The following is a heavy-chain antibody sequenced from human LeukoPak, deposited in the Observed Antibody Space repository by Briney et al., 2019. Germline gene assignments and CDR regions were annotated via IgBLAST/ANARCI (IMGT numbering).Heavy chain of an antibody. D-gene: IGHD3-3*01. J-gene: IGHJ4*02. CDR3: MRGEGYDFWSY. CDR1: GGSISSGTYY. CDR2: IYTSGST. Sequence: SETLSLTCTVSGGSISSGTYYWSWIRQPAGKGLEWIGRIYTSGSTYYNPSLKSRVTISLDTSKNQFSLKLSSVTAADTAVYYCMRGEGYDFWSYWGQGTLVTVSS. V-gene: IGHV4-61*02.